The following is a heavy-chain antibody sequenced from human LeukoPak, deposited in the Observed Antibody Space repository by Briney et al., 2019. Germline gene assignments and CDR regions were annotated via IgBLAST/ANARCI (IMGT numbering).Heavy chain of an antibody. CDR3: ARGPAIFYYLDY. Sequence: PSETLSLTCAVSGDSISSHNWWSWVRQAPGKGLEWIGEVFHSGNTNYNPFLESRVTISVDKSKNHLSLKLNSVTAADTAVYFCARGPAIFYYLDYWGQGALVIVSS. CDR1: GDSISSHNW. D-gene: IGHD3-3*02. J-gene: IGHJ4*02. CDR2: VFHSGNT. V-gene: IGHV4-4*02.